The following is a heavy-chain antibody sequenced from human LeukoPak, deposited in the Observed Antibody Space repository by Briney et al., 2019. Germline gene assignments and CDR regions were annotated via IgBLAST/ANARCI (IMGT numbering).Heavy chain of an antibody. Sequence: APVKVSCKASGYTFTSYYMHWVRQAPGQGLEWMGIINPSGGSTSYAQKFQGRVTMTRDTSTSTVYMELSSLRSEDTAVYYCARAPGGGTFDYWGQGTLVTVSS. J-gene: IGHJ4*02. CDR2: INPSGGST. CDR1: GYTFTSYY. D-gene: IGHD2-15*01. V-gene: IGHV1-46*01. CDR3: ARAPGGGTFDY.